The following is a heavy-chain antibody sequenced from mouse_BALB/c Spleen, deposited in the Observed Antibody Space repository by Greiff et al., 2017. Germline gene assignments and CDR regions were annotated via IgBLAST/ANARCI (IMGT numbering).Heavy chain of an antibody. CDR2: ISSGGST. Sequence: EVKLVESGGGLVKPGGSLKLSCAASGFTFSSYAMSWVRQTPEKRLEWVASISSGGSTYYPDSVKGRFTISRDNARNILYLQMSSLRSEDTAMYYCAREWDYYGSRNFDYWGQGTTLTVSS. CDR3: AREWDYYGSRNFDY. D-gene: IGHD1-1*01. CDR1: GFTFSSYA. V-gene: IGHV5-6-5*01. J-gene: IGHJ2*01.